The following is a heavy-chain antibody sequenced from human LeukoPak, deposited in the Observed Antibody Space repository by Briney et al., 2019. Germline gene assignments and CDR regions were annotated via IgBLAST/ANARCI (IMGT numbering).Heavy chain of an antibody. J-gene: IGHJ4*02. CDR3: ASLDPAARYFDY. CDR2: ISKSGDHT. V-gene: IGHV3-23*01. CDR1: GLTFNNYA. D-gene: IGHD6-6*01. Sequence: GGSLRLSCAVSGLTFNNYAMSWVRQAPGKGLEWVSAISKSGDHTYYADSVKGRFTISRDNSKNTLYLQMNSLRAEDTAVYYCASLDPAARYFDYWGQGTLVTVSS.